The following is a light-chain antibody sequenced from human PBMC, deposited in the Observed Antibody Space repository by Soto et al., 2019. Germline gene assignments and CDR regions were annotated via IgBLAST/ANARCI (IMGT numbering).Light chain of an antibody. CDR1: QSVSSN. CDR3: QQYNNWPPGT. CDR2: GAS. Sequence: EIVMTQSPATLSVSPGERATLSCRASQSVSSNLAWYQQKPGQAPRLLIYGASTRATGIPARFSGSRSGTVFTLPISSLQSEDFAVYYCQQYNNWPPGTFGQGTKVEIK. V-gene: IGKV3-15*01. J-gene: IGKJ1*01.